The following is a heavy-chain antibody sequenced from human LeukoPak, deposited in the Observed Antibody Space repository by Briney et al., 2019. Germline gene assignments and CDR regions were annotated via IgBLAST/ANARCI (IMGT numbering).Heavy chain of an antibody. J-gene: IGHJ6*02. D-gene: IGHD6-13*01. Sequence: PSETLPLTCAVSGGSFSGYYWSWIRQPPGKGLEWIGEINYGGSINYNPSLKSRVTISIDTSKNQFSLKLSSVTAADTAVYYCARVDKISADYYYGMDVWGQGTTVTVSS. V-gene: IGHV4-34*01. CDR2: INYGGSI. CDR1: GGSFSGYY. CDR3: ARVDKISADYYYGMDV.